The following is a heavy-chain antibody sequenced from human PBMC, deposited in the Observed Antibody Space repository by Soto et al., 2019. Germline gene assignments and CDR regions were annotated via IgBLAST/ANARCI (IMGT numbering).Heavy chain of an antibody. J-gene: IGHJ2*01. CDR3: AKGTGEGL. CDR2: ISYDGSNK. CDR1: GFTFSSYG. Sequence: QVQLVESGGGVVQPGRSLRLSCAASGFTFSSYGMHWVRQAPGKGLEWVAVISYDGSNKYYADSVKGRFTISRDNSKNTLYLQMNSLRAEDTAVYYCAKGTGEGLWGRGTLVPVSS. D-gene: IGHD1-26*01. V-gene: IGHV3-30*18.